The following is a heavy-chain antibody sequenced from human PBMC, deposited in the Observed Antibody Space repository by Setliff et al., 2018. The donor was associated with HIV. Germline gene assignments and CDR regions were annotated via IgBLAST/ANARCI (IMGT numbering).Heavy chain of an antibody. J-gene: IGHJ6*03. V-gene: IGHV4-61*02. D-gene: IGHD3-22*01. CDR2: IYTSGST. CDR3: ARETYYYDNPQYYYYMDV. Sequence: ASETLSLTCTVSGGSISGGSYYWSWIRQPAGKGLEWIGRIYTSGSTNYNPSLKSRVTISVDTSKNQFSLKLRSVTAADTAVYYCARETYYYDNPQYYYYMDVWGKGTTVTVSS. CDR1: GGSISGGSYY.